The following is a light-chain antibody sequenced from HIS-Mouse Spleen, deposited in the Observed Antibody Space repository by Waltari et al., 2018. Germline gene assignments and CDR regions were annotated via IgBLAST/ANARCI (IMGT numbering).Light chain of an antibody. CDR3: CSYAGSSSWV. CDR2: EGS. CDR1: SSDVGSYNL. J-gene: IGLJ3*02. V-gene: IGLV2-23*01. Sequence: QSALTQPASVSGSPGQSLTISCTGTSSDVGSYNLVSWYPHHPGKAPKLMIYEGSKRPSGVSNRFSGSKSGNTASLTISGLQAEDEADYYCCSYAGSSSWVFGGGTKLTVL.